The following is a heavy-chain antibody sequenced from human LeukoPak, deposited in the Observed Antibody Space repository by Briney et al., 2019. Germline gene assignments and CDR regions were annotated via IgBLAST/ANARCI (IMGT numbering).Heavy chain of an antibody. V-gene: IGHV3-30*18. CDR3: AKDSSGSGSYYYFDY. CDR2: ISYDGSNK. CDR1: EFTFSSYG. Sequence: GGSLRLSCAASEFTFSSYGMHWVRQAPGKGLEWVAVISYDGSNKYYADSVKGRLTISRDNSKNTLYLQMNSLRAEDTAVYYCAKDSSGSGSYYYFDYWGQGTLVTVSS. D-gene: IGHD3-10*01. J-gene: IGHJ4*02.